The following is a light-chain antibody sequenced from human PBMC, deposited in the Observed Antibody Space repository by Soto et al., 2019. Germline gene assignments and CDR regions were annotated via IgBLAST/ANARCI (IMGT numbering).Light chain of an antibody. CDR2: AAF. V-gene: IGKV1-39*01. J-gene: IGKJ3*01. CDR1: QSISSY. Sequence: DIQMTQSPSSLSASVGDRVTITCRASQSISSYLNWYQQKPGKDPNLLIYAAFSLQSGVPSKFSGSGSGTYFTLTISNLQPEDFATYYCQQSYSSPFTFGPGNKVDIK. CDR3: QQSYSSPFT.